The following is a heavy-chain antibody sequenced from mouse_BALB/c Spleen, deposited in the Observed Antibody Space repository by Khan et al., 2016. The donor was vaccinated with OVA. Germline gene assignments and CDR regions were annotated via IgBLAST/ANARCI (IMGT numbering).Heavy chain of an antibody. V-gene: IGHV1-63*02. CDR1: GYTFTNYW. D-gene: IGHD3-1*01. Sequence: VQLQESGAELVRPGTSVKMSCKAAGYTFTNYWIGWVKQRPGHGLEWIGDIYPGGGYTNYNEKFKGKATLTADTSSSTAYMQLSSLTSEDSAVYYRARRGAARATWDYFDYWGQGTSLTVSS. CDR3: ARRGAARATWDYFDY. J-gene: IGHJ2*03. CDR2: IYPGGGYT.